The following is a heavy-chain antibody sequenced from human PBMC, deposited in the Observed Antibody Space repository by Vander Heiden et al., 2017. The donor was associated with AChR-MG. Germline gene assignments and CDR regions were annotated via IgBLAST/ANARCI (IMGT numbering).Heavy chain of an antibody. Sequence: QVQLVESGGGVVQPGGSLRLSCAAPGFTFSTYGLPGVRQAPGKGREWGAFIRYDGSNKYYADSVKGRFTISRDNSKNTLYLEMNSLRAEDTAVYYCAKDQSPNVYTAMESHDAFDIGGQGTTVTVSS. CDR2: IRYDGSNK. CDR3: AKDQSPNVYTAMESHDAFDI. V-gene: IGHV3-30*02. D-gene: IGHD5-18*01. CDR1: GFTFSTYG. J-gene: IGHJ3*02.